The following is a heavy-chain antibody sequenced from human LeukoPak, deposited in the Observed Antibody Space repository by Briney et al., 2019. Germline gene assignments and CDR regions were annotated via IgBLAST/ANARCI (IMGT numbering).Heavy chain of an antibody. V-gene: IGHV1-24*01. D-gene: IGHD2-2*03. CDR2: FDPEDFKT. CDR1: GQTLNEVS. CDR3: ARGGYCSSTSCYNFYYYYGMDV. Sequence: GDSVKVSCKISGQTLNEVSMHWMRQAPGKGLEWMGGFDPEDFKTIYAHRFQGRVTMTEDTSTDTAYMELSSLRSEDTAVYYCARGGYCSSTSCYNFYYYYGMDVWGQGTTVTVSS. J-gene: IGHJ6*02.